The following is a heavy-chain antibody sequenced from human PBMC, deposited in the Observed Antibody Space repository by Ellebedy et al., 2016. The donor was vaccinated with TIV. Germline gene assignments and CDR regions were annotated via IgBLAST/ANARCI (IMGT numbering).Heavy chain of an antibody. CDR1: GFTFTSSA. V-gene: IGHV1-58*02. Sequence: ASVKVSCKASGFTFTSSAMQWVRQARGQRLEWIGWIVVGSGNTNYAQKFQERVTITRDMSTSTAYMELSSLRSEDTAVYYCASPNVPRGYCSGGSCLETDYYYYNMDVWGQGTTVTVSS. D-gene: IGHD2-15*01. CDR2: IVVGSGNT. CDR3: ASPNVPRGYCSGGSCLETDYYYYNMDV. J-gene: IGHJ6*02.